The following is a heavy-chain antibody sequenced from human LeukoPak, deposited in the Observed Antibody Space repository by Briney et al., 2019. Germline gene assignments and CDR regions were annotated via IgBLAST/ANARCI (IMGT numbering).Heavy chain of an antibody. Sequence: GASVKVSCKASGGTFSSYAISWVRQAPGQGLEWMGRIIPILGIANYAQKFQGRVTITADKSTSTAYMELCSLRSEDTAVYYCAIYCSGGSCEDNWFDPWGQGTLVTVSS. CDR2: IIPILGIA. J-gene: IGHJ5*02. D-gene: IGHD2-15*01. CDR3: AIYCSGGSCEDNWFDP. CDR1: GGTFSSYA. V-gene: IGHV1-69*04.